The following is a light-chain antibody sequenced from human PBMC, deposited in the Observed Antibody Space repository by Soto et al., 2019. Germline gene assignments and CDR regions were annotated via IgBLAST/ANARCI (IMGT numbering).Light chain of an antibody. V-gene: IGLV2-14*03. Sequence: SDLTQAASVSVSPGQSSTISCTGASSDLGDYNYVSWYQQHPGKAPKLMIYDVSSRPSGVSDRFSGSKSGNTASLTISGLQAEDEADYYCTSYTTTGTYVFATGTKVTVL. J-gene: IGLJ1*01. CDR3: TSYTTTGTYV. CDR1: SSDLGDYNY. CDR2: DVS.